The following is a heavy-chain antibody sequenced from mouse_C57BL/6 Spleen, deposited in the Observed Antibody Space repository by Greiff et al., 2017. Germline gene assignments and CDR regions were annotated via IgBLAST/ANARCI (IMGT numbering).Heavy chain of an antibody. Sequence: VQLQQPGAELVRPGSSVKLSCKASGYTFTSYWMHWVKQRPIQGLEWIGNIDPADSETHYNQKFKDKATLTVDKSSSTAYLQLSSLTSEDSAVYYSAREDDYGVALGGWGQGASVTVAS. J-gene: IGHJ4*01. CDR1: GYTFTSYW. D-gene: IGHD2-4*01. CDR3: AREDDYGVALGG. V-gene: IGHV1-52*01. CDR2: IDPADSET.